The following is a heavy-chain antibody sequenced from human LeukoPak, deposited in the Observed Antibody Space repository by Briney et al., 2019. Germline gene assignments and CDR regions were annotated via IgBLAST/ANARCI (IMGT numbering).Heavy chain of an antibody. CDR2: ISSSSSYI. CDR1: GFTFSSYS. Sequence: GGSLRLSCAASGFTFSSYSMNWVRQAPGKGLEWVSSISSSSSYIYYADSVKGRFTISRDNAKNSLYLQMNSLRAEDTAVYYCARGKSAARGYYFDYWGQGTLVTVSS. CDR3: ARGKSAARGYYFDY. D-gene: IGHD6-6*01. V-gene: IGHV3-21*01. J-gene: IGHJ4*02.